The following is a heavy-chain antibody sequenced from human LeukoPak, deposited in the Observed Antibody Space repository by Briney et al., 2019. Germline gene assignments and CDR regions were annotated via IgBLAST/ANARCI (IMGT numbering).Heavy chain of an antibody. Sequence: SETLSLTCAISGGSISSSNWWSWVRQPPGKGLEWIGEIYHSGSTNYSPSLKSRVTISVDKSKNQFSLKVTSVTAADTAVYYCARVSSGSYYFDSGGQGTLVTVSS. V-gene: IGHV4-4*02. CDR3: ARVSSGSYYFDS. D-gene: IGHD1-26*01. CDR2: IYHSGST. CDR1: GGSISSSNW. J-gene: IGHJ4*02.